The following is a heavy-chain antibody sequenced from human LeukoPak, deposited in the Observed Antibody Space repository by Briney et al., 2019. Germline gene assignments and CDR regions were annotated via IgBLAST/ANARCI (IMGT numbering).Heavy chain of an antibody. V-gene: IGHV3-23*01. CDR2: INGSGGST. D-gene: IGHD3-10*01. J-gene: IGHJ4*02. CDR3: ARSTLYGSGSYGVDY. Sequence: GGSLRLSCAASGFTFSSYAMSWVRQAPGKGLEWVSAINGSGGSTYYADSVKGRFTISRDNAKNSLYLQMNSLRAEDTAVYYCARSTLYGSGSYGVDYWGQGTLVTVSS. CDR1: GFTFSSYA.